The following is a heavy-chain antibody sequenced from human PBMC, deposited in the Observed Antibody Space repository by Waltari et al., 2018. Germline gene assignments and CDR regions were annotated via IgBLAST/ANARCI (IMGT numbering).Heavy chain of an antibody. V-gene: IGHV3-48*02. J-gene: IGHJ4*02. D-gene: IGHD4-17*01. Sequence: FNFSTYSMNWVRQAPCKGLEWISYIKSTGSTIHYADSVKGRFTISRDNAKNSLYLQMNSLRDEDTAVYYCARGLGDYTYWGQGTLVTVSS. CDR1: FNFSTYS. CDR3: ARGLGDYTY. CDR2: IKSTGSTI.